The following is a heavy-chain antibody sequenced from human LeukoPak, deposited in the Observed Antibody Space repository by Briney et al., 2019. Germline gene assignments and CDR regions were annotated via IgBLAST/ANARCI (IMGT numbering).Heavy chain of an antibody. J-gene: IGHJ3*02. CDR2: IWNDGSNK. Sequence: PGRSLRLSCAASGFTFSSYVMHWVRQAPGKGLEWVAVIWNDGSNKYFADSVKGRFTISRDSSKNTLYLQMNSLRAEDTAVYYCASATGDNDAFDTWGQGTMVTVSS. CDR1: GFTFSSYV. D-gene: IGHD7-27*01. V-gene: IGHV3-33*01. CDR3: ASATGDNDAFDT.